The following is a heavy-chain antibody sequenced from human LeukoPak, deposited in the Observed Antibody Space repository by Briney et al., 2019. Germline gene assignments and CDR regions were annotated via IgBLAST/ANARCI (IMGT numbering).Heavy chain of an antibody. D-gene: IGHD6-13*01. CDR2: IYTSGST. V-gene: IGHV4-4*07. Sequence: GSLRLSCAASGFTLSSNWMSWIRQPAGKGLEWIGRIYTSGSTNYNPSLKSRVTMSVDTSKNQFSLRLSSVTAADTAVYYCARGGSSRQRGYYYYYMDVWGKGTTVTVSS. CDR1: GFTLSSNW. CDR3: ARGGSSRQRGYYYYYMDV. J-gene: IGHJ6*03.